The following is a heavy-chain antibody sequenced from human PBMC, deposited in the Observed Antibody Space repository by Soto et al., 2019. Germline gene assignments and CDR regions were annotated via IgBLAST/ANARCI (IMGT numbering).Heavy chain of an antibody. D-gene: IGHD2-15*01. V-gene: IGHV1-18*01. CDR2: IRVYNGNT. CDR1: GYTFTSYA. Sequence: GASVKVSCKASGYTFTSYAMHWVRQAPGQGLEWMGWIRVYNGNTNYAQKLQGRVTMTTDASTSTAYMELRSEDTALYYCTKDILPGGADCWGRGTLVTVSS. J-gene: IGHJ4*02. CDR3: TKDILPGGADC.